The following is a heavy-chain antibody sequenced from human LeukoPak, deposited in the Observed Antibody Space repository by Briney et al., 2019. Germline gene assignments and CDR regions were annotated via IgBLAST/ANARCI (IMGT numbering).Heavy chain of an antibody. CDR1: GFTFSSYW. CDR2: INHNGNVN. V-gene: IGHV3-7*03. CDR3: ARERSVAGPDDAFDI. J-gene: IGHJ3*02. D-gene: IGHD6-19*01. Sequence: GGSLRLSCAASGFTFSSYWMNWARQAPGKGLEWVASINHNGNVNYYVDSVKGRFTISRDNAKNSLYLQMSNLRAEDTAVYFCARERSVAGPDDAFDIWGQGTMVTVSS.